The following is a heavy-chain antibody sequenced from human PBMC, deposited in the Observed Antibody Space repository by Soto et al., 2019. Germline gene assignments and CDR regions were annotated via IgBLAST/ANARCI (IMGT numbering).Heavy chain of an antibody. CDR3: ARGPDDSDVPRWDY. D-gene: IGHD4-17*01. CDR2: INLRGGTT. J-gene: IGHJ4*02. V-gene: IGHV1-46*02. Sequence: QVQLMQSGAEVRKPGASVRLSCETSGYNFNQYYIHWERQAPGQGLEWMGIINLRGGTTEYAHKFRGRVTVTGDTSTRTAYMELRSLRSDDTAIYFCARGPDDSDVPRWDYWGQGTLVTVSS. CDR1: GYNFNQYY.